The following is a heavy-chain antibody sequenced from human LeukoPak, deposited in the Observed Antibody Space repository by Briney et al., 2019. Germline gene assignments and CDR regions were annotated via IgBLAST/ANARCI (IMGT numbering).Heavy chain of an antibody. D-gene: IGHD2-2*01. CDR3: ARQLGYCSSTSCYADKADY. Sequence: SETLSLTCAVYGGYFSGTYWSWIRQPPGKGLEWIGEINHSGSTNYNPSLKSRVTISVDTSKNQFSLKLSSVTAADTAVYYCARQLGYCSSTSCYADKADYWGQGTLVTVSS. V-gene: IGHV4-34*01. CDR1: GGYFSGTY. J-gene: IGHJ4*02. CDR2: INHSGST.